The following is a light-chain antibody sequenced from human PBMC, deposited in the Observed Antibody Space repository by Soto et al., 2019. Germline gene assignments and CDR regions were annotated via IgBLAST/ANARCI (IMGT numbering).Light chain of an antibody. CDR1: SSDVGGYNY. Sequence: QSAPTQPASVSGSPGQSLTISCTGTSSDVGGYNYVSWCQQHPGKSPKLMIYDVSNRPSGVSNRFSGSKSGNTASLTISGLQAEDEADYYCSSYTSSSTLVFGTGTKVTVL. J-gene: IGLJ1*01. CDR2: DVS. V-gene: IGLV2-14*01. CDR3: SSYTSSSTLV.